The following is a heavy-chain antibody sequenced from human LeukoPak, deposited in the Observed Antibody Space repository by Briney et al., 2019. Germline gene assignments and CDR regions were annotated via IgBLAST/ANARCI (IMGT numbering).Heavy chain of an antibody. D-gene: IGHD5-18*01. J-gene: IGHJ4*02. Sequence: GGSLRLSCAASGFTFSSYSMNWVRQAPGKGLEWVSSISSSGSYIYYADSVKGRFTISRDNAKNSLYLQMNSLRAEDTAVYYCARDSLGGYGYDTPFDYWGQGTLVTVSS. CDR2: ISSSGSYI. CDR3: ARDSLGGYGYDTPFDY. V-gene: IGHV3-21*01. CDR1: GFTFSSYS.